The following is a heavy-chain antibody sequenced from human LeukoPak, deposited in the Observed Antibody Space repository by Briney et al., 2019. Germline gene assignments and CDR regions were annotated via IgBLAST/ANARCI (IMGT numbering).Heavy chain of an antibody. Sequence: ASVKVSCKASGYTFTSYGISWVRQAPGQGLEWMGMIIPSDGFTSYAQKFQGRVTMTRDMSTSTVYMELSSLRSDDTAVYYCARGYRGYEVDYWGQGTLVTVSS. J-gene: IGHJ4*02. V-gene: IGHV1-46*01. CDR1: GYTFTSYG. D-gene: IGHD5-12*01. CDR2: IIPSDGFT. CDR3: ARGYRGYEVDY.